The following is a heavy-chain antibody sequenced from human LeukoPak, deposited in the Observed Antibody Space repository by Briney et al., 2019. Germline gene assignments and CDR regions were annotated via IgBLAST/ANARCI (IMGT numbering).Heavy chain of an antibody. V-gene: IGHV4-30-2*01. CDR3: ARATLWFGELYPYYFDY. J-gene: IGHJ4*02. Sequence: SETLSLNGAVSGGSVSSGGYSWSWIRQPPGKGLEWIGYIYHSGSTYYNPSLKSRVTISVDRSKNQFSLKLSSVTAADTAVYYCARATLWFGELYPYYFDYWGQGTLVTVSS. CDR2: IYHSGST. CDR1: GGSVSSGGYS. D-gene: IGHD3-10*01.